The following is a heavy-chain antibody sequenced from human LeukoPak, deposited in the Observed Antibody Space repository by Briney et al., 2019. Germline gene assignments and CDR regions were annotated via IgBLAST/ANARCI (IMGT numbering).Heavy chain of an antibody. J-gene: IGHJ2*01. D-gene: IGHD3-16*01. CDR3: ARDQQSLGEFDYWYFDL. CDR1: GGSISSGSYY. CDR2: IFYSGNT. V-gene: IGHV4-61*10. Sequence: SETLSLTCTVPGGSISSGSYYWSWIRQPAGKGLEWIGYIFYSGNTNYNPSLKSRVTISVDTSKNQFSLKLSSVTAADTAVYYCARDQQSLGEFDYWYFDLWGRGTLVTVSS.